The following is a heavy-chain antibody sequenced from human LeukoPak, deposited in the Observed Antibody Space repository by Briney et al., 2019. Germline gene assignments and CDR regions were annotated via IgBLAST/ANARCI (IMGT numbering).Heavy chain of an antibody. CDR1: GFTFSSYS. CDR3: ARAYCGGDCYSYYYYGMDV. J-gene: IGHJ6*02. V-gene: IGHV3-21*01. Sequence: GGSLRLSCAASGFTFSSYSMNWVRQAPGKGLEWFSYISSSSSYIYYADSVKGRFTISRDNAKNSLYLQMNSLRAEDTAVYYCARAYCGGDCYSYYYYGMDVWGQGTTVTVSS. CDR2: ISSSSSYI. D-gene: IGHD2-21*02.